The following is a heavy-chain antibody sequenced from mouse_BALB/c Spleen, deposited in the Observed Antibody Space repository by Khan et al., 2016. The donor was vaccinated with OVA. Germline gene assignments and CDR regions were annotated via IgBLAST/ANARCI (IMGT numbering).Heavy chain of an antibody. CDR1: GYSITSDYA. CDR3: AKVYGGDFDY. J-gene: IGHJ2*01. CDR2: ISYSGNT. V-gene: IGHV3-2*02. D-gene: IGHD1-1*01. Sequence: VQLKQSGPGLVKPSQSLSLTCTVTGYSITSDYAWNWIRQFPGNQLEWMGFISYSGNTNYNPSLKSRISITRDTSKNQFFLQLNAVTTEDTARYYCAKVYGGDFDYWGQGTTLTVSS.